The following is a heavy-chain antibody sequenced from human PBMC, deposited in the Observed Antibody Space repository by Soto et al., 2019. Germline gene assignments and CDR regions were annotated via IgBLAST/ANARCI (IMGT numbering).Heavy chain of an antibody. CDR2: IWYDGSNK. J-gene: IGHJ3*02. D-gene: IGHD3-22*01. CDR3: ARDRSLTYYYDRPLDAFDI. V-gene: IGHV3-33*01. Sequence: PGGSLRLSCAASGFTFSSYGMHWVRQAPGKGLEWVAVIWYDGSNKYYADSVKGRFTISRDNSKNTLYLQMNSLRAEDTAVYYCARDRSLTYYYDRPLDAFDIWGQGTMVTVS. CDR1: GFTFSSYG.